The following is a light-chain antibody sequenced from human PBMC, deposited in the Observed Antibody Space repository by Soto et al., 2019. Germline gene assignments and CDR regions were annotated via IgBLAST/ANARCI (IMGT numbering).Light chain of an antibody. CDR3: QQYNDWPLYT. CDR2: GAS. Sequence: EIVLTQSPATLSLSPGERATLSCGASQSVSNYLAWYQQKPGQAPRLLISGASTRAPGIAARFSGSGSGTNFTLSISGLQSEDFAVYYCQQYNDWPLYTFGQGTKLEIK. V-gene: IGKV3-15*01. J-gene: IGKJ2*01. CDR1: QSVSNY.